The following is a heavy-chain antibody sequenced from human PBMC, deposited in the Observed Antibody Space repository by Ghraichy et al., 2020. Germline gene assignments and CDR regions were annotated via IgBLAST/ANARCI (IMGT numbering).Heavy chain of an antibody. V-gene: IGHV3-23*01. CDR2: ISGSGGST. Sequence: GGSLRLSCAASGFTFSSYAMSWVRQAPGKGLEWVSAISGSGGSTYYADSVKGRFTISRDNSKNTLYLQMNSLRAEDSAVYYCAKLKSPSSWDPARIDYWGQGTLVTVSS. D-gene: IGHD6-13*01. CDR1: GFTFSSYA. CDR3: AKLKSPSSWDPARIDY. J-gene: IGHJ4*02.